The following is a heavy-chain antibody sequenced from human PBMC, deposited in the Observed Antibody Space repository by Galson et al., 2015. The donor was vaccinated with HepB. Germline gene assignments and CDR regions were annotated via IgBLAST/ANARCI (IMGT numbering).Heavy chain of an antibody. CDR1: GYTFTSYY. CDR3: ARGMVIIFVAFDI. V-gene: IGHV1-46*01. D-gene: IGHD3-3*01. CDR2: INPSGGST. J-gene: IGHJ3*02. Sequence: SVKVSCKASGYTFTSYYMHWVRQAPGQGLEWMGIINPSGGSTTYAQKFQGRATMTRDTSTSTVYMELSSLRSEDTAVYYCARGMVIIFVAFDIWGQGTMVTVSS.